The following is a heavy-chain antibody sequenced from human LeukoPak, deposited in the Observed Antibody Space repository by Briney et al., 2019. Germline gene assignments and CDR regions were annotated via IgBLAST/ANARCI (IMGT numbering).Heavy chain of an antibody. J-gene: IGHJ4*02. CDR2: VYIGGST. CDR1: GFTVSSNY. V-gene: IGHV3-53*01. D-gene: IGHD3-3*01. Sequence: GGSLRLSCAASGFTVSSNYMSWVRQAPGQGLEWVAVVYIGGSTYYADSVKGRFTISRDNSKNTLYRQMDSPRAEDTAVYYCARDFRGGYDFWSGYYAPYYFDYWGQGTLVTVSP. CDR3: ARDFRGGYDFWSGYYAPYYFDY.